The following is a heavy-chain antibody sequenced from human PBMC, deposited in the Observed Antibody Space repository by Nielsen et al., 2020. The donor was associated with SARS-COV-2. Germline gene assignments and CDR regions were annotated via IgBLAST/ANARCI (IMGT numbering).Heavy chain of an antibody. Sequence: GGSLRLSCAASGFTFSSYSMNWVRQAPGKGLEWVSYISSSSSTIYYADSVKGRFTISRDNAKNSLYLQMNSLRAEDTAVYYCARVWYYDSSGYWSAFDIWGQGTMVTVSS. CDR2: ISSSSSTI. J-gene: IGHJ3*02. CDR1: GFTFSSYS. V-gene: IGHV3-48*01. CDR3: ARVWYYDSSGYWSAFDI. D-gene: IGHD3-22*01.